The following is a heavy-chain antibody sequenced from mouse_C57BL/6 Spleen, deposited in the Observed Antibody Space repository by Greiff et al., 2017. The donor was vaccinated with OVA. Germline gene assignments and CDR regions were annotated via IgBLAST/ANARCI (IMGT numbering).Heavy chain of an antibody. Sequence: QVHLQQPGAELVMPGASVKLSCKASGYTFTSYWMHWVKQRPGQGLEWIGEIDPSDSYTNYNQKFKGKSTFTVDKSSSTAYMQLSSLTSEDSAVYYCARFASITTVVAIPFDYWGQGTTLTVSS. D-gene: IGHD1-1*01. CDR2: IDPSDSYT. CDR1: GYTFTSYW. V-gene: IGHV1-69*01. J-gene: IGHJ2*01. CDR3: ARFASITTVVAIPFDY.